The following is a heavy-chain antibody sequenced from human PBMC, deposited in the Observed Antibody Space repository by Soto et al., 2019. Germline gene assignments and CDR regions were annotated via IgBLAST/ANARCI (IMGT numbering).Heavy chain of an antibody. V-gene: IGHV5-51*01. J-gene: IGHJ6*02. Sequence: GESLKISCKGSGYSFTYYWIAWVRQMPGKGLEWMGIIYPSDSDIRYSPSFQGQVTISADKSISTAYLQWTSLKTSGTAMYYCARVPSVVTPGNDYFGLDVWGQGTTVTVSS. D-gene: IGHD3-16*01. CDR2: IYPSDSDI. CDR3: ARVPSVVTPGNDYFGLDV. CDR1: GYSFTYYW.